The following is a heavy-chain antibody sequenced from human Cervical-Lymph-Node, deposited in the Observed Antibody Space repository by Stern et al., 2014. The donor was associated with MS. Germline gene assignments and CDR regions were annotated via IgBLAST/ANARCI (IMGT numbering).Heavy chain of an antibody. J-gene: IGHJ4*02. Sequence: QVQLVQSGAEVKKPGSSVRVSCKASGGTFSSYGISWVQQAPGQGLEWMGGIIPIFGTANYAQKFQGRVTINADESTSTAYMELSSLRSEDTAVYYCAREFNYDSSGYYFYYWGQGTLVTVSS. V-gene: IGHV1-69*01. CDR2: IIPIFGTA. CDR3: AREFNYDSSGYYFYY. D-gene: IGHD3-22*01. CDR1: GGTFSSYG.